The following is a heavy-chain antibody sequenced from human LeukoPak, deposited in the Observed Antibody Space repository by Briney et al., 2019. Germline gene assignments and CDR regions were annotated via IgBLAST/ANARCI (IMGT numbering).Heavy chain of an antibody. J-gene: IGHJ4*02. Sequence: GASVKVSFKASGYTFTGYYMHWLRQAPGQRLEGMGRINPNSGGTNYAQKFQRRVTMTIDTATSTVYMELISLTSEDTAMYYCDRDLRRFFDFWGQGTLVTVSS. CDR2: INPNSGGT. D-gene: IGHD3-16*01. CDR3: DRDLRRFFDF. V-gene: IGHV1-2*06. CDR1: GYTFTGYY.